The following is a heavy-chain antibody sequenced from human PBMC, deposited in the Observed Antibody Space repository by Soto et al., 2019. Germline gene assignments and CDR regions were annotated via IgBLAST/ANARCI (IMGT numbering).Heavy chain of an antibody. CDR2: IYYSGST. CDR1: GGSISSYY. V-gene: IGHV4-59*08. CDR3: ARSARVYAHGWWFDP. Sequence: SETLSLTCTVSGGSISSYYWSWIRQPPGKGLEWIGYIYYSGSTNYNPSLKSRVTISVDTSKNQFSLKLSSVTAADTAVYYCARSARVYAHGWWFDPWGQGTLVTVSS. J-gene: IGHJ5*02. D-gene: IGHD2-8*01.